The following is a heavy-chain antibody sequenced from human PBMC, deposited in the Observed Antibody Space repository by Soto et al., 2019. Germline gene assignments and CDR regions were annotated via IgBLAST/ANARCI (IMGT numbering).Heavy chain of an antibody. J-gene: IGHJ6*02. V-gene: IGHV3-30-3*01. CDR1: GFTFSIYA. CDR3: ARGPGRVTTFDGLDV. CDR2: ISFDGNNK. Sequence: QVQLVESGGGVVQPGRSLRLSCAASGFTFSIYAMHWVRQAPGKGLEWVTVISFDGNNKYYADSAKGRFTFSRDNSKNTLYLQMNSLRGEDTAVYYCARGPGRVTTFDGLDVWGQGTTVTVSS. D-gene: IGHD4-17*01.